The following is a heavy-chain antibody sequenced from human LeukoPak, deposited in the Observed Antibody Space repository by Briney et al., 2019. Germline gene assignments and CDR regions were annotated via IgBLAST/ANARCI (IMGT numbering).Heavy chain of an antibody. J-gene: IGHJ4*02. CDR3: ARPGFGNIGGSSNYFDY. CDR2: ISAYNGNT. D-gene: IGHD1-26*01. V-gene: IGHV1-18*01. CDR1: GYTFTSYG. Sequence: GASVKVSCKASGYTFTSYGISWVRQAPGQGLEWMGWISAYNGNTNYAQELQGRVTMTTDTSTSTAYMELRSLTSDDTAVYYCARPGFGNIGGSSNYFDYWGQGTLVTVSS.